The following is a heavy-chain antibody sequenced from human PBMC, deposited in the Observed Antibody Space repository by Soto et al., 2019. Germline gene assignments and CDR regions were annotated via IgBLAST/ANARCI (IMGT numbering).Heavy chain of an antibody. CDR1: GGSFSGYY. CDR2: INHSGST. V-gene: IGHV4-34*01. Sequence: PSETLSLTCAVYGGSFSGYYWSWIRQPPGKGLEWIGDINHSGSTNYNPSLKSRVTISVDTSKNQFSLKLGSVTAADTAVYYWASGRRAIPTTIIRPLRPYYYYGMDVWGQRTTVTVSS. J-gene: IGHJ6*02. D-gene: IGHD3-22*01. CDR3: ASGRRAIPTTIIRPLRPYYYYGMDV.